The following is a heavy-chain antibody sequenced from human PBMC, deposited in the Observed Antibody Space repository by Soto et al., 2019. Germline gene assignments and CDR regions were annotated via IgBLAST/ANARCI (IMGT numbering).Heavy chain of an antibody. J-gene: IGHJ4*02. D-gene: IGHD4-17*01. CDR3: ATVNPLLGYGGNQFDY. CDR2: FDPEDGET. Sequence: ASVKVSCKVSGYTLTELSMHWVRQAPGKGLEWMGGFDPEDGETIYAQKFQGRVTMTEDTSTDTAYMELSSLRSEDTAVYYCATVNPLLGYGGNQFDYWGQGTLVTVS. V-gene: IGHV1-24*01. CDR1: GYTLTELS.